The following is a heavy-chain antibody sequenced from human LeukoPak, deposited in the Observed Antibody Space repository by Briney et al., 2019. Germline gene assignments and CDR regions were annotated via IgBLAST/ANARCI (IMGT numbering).Heavy chain of an antibody. CDR1: GGSIRSSYYY. D-gene: IGHD4-23*01. V-gene: IGHV4-39*01. Sequence: SETLSLTCTVSGGSIRSSYYYWGWIRQPPGKGLEWIGSIYDSGSTYYNPSLKSRVTISVDTSKNQFSLKLNSVTAADTAVYYCARLYGGKERLIDYWGQGTLVTVSS. CDR2: IYDSGST. J-gene: IGHJ4*02. CDR3: ARLYGGKERLIDY.